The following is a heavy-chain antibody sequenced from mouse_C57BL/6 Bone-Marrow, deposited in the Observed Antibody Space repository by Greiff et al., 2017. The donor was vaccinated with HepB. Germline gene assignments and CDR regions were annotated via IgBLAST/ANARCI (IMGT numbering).Heavy chain of an antibody. CDR1: GYAFSSYW. CDR3: ARGCYYGSSYRFDY. CDR2: IYPGDGDT. J-gene: IGHJ2*01. V-gene: IGHV1-80*01. Sequence: VQLQQSGAELVKPGASVKISCKASGYAFSSYWMNWVKQRPGKGLEWIGQIYPGDGDTNYNGKFKGKATLTADKSSSTAYMQLSSLTSEDSAVYFCARGCYYGSSYRFDYWGQGTTLTVSS. D-gene: IGHD1-1*01.